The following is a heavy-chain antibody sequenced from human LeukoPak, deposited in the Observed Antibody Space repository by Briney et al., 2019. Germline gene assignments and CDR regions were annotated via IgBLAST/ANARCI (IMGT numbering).Heavy chain of an antibody. CDR2: IHYSGNT. CDR1: GDSIESSGFY. CDR3: ARSRRGRPFAV. J-gene: IGHJ6*04. Sequence: TSETLSLTCSVSGDSIESSGFYWDWIRQSPGKGLEWIGNIHYSGNTYYNPSFNSRVSVSSDTSKNQFYLKLTSVTAADSAVYYCARSRRGRPFAVWGNGTTVIVSS. V-gene: IGHV4-39*07. D-gene: IGHD2-21*01.